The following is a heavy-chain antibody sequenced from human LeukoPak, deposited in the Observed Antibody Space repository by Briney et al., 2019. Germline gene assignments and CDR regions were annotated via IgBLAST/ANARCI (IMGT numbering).Heavy chain of an antibody. Sequence: SETLSLTCTVSGGFISSYYCSWIRQPPGEGLEWGGYIHYSGSTNYNPSFKSRVTISVDTSKNQFSLKLSSVTAADTAVYYCASGGGYCTNGVCQPFDYWGQGTLVTVSS. CDR1: GGFISSYY. D-gene: IGHD2-8*01. V-gene: IGHV4-59*01. CDR2: IHYSGST. J-gene: IGHJ4*02. CDR3: ASGGGYCTNGVCQPFDY.